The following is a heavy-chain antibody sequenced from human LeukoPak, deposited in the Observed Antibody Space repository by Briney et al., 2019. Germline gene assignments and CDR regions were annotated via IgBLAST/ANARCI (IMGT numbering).Heavy chain of an antibody. V-gene: IGHV4-39*01. CDR1: GGSISSSSYY. Sequence: SETLSLTRTVSGGSISSSSYYWGWIRQPPGKGLEWIGSIYYSGSTYYNPSLKSRVTISVDTSKNQFSLKLSSVTAADTAVYYCARSRRGYSYGSTDYWGQGTLVTVSS. CDR3: ARSRRGYSYGSTDY. D-gene: IGHD5-18*01. CDR2: IYYSGST. J-gene: IGHJ4*02.